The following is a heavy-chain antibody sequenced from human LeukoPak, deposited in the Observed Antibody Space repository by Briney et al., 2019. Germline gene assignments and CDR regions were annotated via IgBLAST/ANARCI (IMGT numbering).Heavy chain of an antibody. V-gene: IGHV4-59*01. Sequence: SETLSLTCTVSGGSISSDYWSWIRRPPGKGLEWIGYIFNSGITNYNPSLKSRVTISVDTSKNQISLKLTSVTAADTAVYYCARVGADGYNFDYWGQGTLVTVSS. J-gene: IGHJ4*02. CDR2: IFNSGIT. CDR3: ARVGADGYNFDY. CDR1: GGSISSDY. D-gene: IGHD5-24*01.